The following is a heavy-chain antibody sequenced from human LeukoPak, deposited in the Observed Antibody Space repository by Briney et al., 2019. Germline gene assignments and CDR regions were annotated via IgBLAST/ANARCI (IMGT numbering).Heavy chain of an antibody. Sequence: ASVKVSCKASGYTFTTYGISWVRQAPGQGLEWMGWISAYNGNTNYAQKLQSRVTMTPDTSTSTAYMELRSLRSDDTAVYYRARGKASQSTNYFDYWGQGTLVTVSS. CDR3: ARGKASQSTNYFDY. V-gene: IGHV1-18*01. J-gene: IGHJ4*02. CDR2: ISAYNGNT. D-gene: IGHD5/OR15-5a*01. CDR1: GYTFTTYG.